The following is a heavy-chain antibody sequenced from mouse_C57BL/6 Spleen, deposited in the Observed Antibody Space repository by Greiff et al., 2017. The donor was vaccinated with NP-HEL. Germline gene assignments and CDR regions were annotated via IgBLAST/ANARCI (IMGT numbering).Heavy chain of an antibody. CDR2: IYPGDGDT. CDR1: GYAFSSSW. Sequence: VKLVESGPELVKPGASVKISCKASGYAFSSSWMNWVKQRPGKGLEWIGRIYPGDGDTNYNGKFKGKATLTADKSSSTAYMQLSSLTSDDSAVYFCANYGSSPSWYFDVWGTGTTVTVSS. J-gene: IGHJ1*03. CDR3: ANYGSSPSWYFDV. D-gene: IGHD1-1*01. V-gene: IGHV1-82*01.